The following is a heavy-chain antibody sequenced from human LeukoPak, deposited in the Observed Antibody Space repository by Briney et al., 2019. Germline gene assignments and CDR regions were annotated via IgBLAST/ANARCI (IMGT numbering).Heavy chain of an antibody. CDR1: GFTFSSYE. J-gene: IGHJ6*04. CDR2: ISSSGSTI. V-gene: IGHV3-48*03. CDR3: AELGITMIGGV. D-gene: IGHD3-10*02. Sequence: PGGSLRLSCAASGFTFSSYEMNWVRQAPGKGLEWVSYISSSGSTIYYAASVKGRFTISRDNAKNSLYLQMNSLRAEDTAVYYCAELGITMIGGVRGKGTTVTISS.